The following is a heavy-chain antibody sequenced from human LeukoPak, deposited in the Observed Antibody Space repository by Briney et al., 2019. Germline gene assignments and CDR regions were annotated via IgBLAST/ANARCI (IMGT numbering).Heavy chain of an antibody. J-gene: IGHJ4*02. CDR3: VRDWGYDSSGYWQKYFDS. D-gene: IGHD3-22*01. CDR2: ISWNSGSI. V-gene: IGHV3-9*01. CDR1: GFTFDDYA. Sequence: GGSLRLSCAASGFTFDDYAMHWVRQAPGKGLEGVSGISWNSGSIGYADSVKGRFTISRDNAKNTLHLQMNSLRAEDTAVYYCVRDWGYDSSGYWQKYFDSWGRGTLVTVSS.